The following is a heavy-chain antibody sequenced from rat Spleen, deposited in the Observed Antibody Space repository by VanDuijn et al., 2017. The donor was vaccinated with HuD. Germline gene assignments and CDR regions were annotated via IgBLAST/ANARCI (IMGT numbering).Heavy chain of an antibody. V-gene: IGHV2S12*01. CDR1: GFSLTSNG. D-gene: IGHD1-12*01. CDR2: ISSGGNT. CDR3: TRDHSYGGNYYPGGFAF. J-gene: IGHJ3*01. Sequence: QVQLKESGLGLVRPSQTLSLTCTVSGFSLTSNGVIWVRQPPGKGLQWIATISSGGNTYYNSGLKFRLSFSRDTSKSQVFLKMNSLKTEDTDIYFCTRDHSYGGNYYPGGFAFWGQGTLVTVSS.